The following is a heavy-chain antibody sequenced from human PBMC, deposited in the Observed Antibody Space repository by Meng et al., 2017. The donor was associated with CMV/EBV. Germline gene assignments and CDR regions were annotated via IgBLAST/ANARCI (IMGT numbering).Heavy chain of an antibody. CDR2: IDPSDSYT. D-gene: IGHD2-2*01. CDR3: ARAIVPAVSWFDP. V-gene: IGHV5-10-1*01. Sequence: CKGSGYSCTSYWIRWVRQMPGKGLEWMGRIDPSDSYTNYSPSFQGHVTISTDKSISTAYLQWSSLKASDTAMYYCARAIVPAVSWFDPWGQGTLVTVSS. CDR1: GYSCTSYW. J-gene: IGHJ5*02.